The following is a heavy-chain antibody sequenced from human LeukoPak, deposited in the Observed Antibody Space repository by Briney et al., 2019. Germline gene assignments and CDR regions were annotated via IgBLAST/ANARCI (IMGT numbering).Heavy chain of an antibody. CDR2: INSDGTFT. D-gene: IGHD3-16*02. CDR1: GFTFSNYW. Sequence: PGGSLRLSCAASGFTFSNYWMHWVRHVPGKGLVWVSRINSDGTFTTYADSVKGRFTISRDNTRNTLYLQMNSLRAEDTAVYYCASLLRGWGQGTLVTVSS. CDR3: ASLLRG. J-gene: IGHJ4*02. V-gene: IGHV3-74*01.